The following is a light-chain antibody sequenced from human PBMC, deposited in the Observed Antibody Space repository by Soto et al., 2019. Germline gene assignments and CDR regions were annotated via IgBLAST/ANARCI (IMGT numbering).Light chain of an antibody. J-gene: IGLJ1*01. CDR2: DVN. CDR3: CSYAGSYIFV. V-gene: IGLV2-11*01. Sequence: QSVLTQPRSVSGSPGQSVTISCTGTSSDVGGYNSVSWYQQHPAKAPKLMIYDVNKRPSGVPDRFSGSKSGNTASLTISGLQADDEADYYCCSYAGSYIFVFGTGTKLTVL. CDR1: SSDVGGYNS.